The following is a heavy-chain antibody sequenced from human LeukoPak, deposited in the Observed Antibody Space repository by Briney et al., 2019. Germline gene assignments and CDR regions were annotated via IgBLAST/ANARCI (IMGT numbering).Heavy chain of an antibody. CDR1: GFTFGDYA. CDR2: IRSKAYGGTT. CDR3: TRPLGYCSSTSCPSTYYYYGMDV. Sequence: GGSLRLSCTASGFTFGDYAMSWVRQAPGKGLEWVGFIRSKAYGGTTEYAASVKGRFTISRDDSKSIAYLQMHSLKTEDTAVYYCTRPLGYCSSTSCPSTYYYYGMDVWGQGTTVTVSS. J-gene: IGHJ6*02. V-gene: IGHV3-49*04. D-gene: IGHD2-2*01.